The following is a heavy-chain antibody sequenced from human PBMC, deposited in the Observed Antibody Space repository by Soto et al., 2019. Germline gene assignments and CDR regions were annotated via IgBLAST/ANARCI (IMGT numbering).Heavy chain of an antibody. D-gene: IGHD6-25*01. J-gene: IGHJ5*02. CDR1: GGSISSGGNY. V-gene: IGHV4-31*03. Sequence: QVQLQESGPGLVKHSQTLSLTCTVSGGSISSGGNYWSWIRQHPGKGLEWIGYIYHSGSTYYNPSLKSRVTISVDTSKNQFSLKVSSVTAADTAVYYCAREAAGILNWFDPWGQGTLVTVSS. CDR3: AREAAGILNWFDP. CDR2: IYHSGST.